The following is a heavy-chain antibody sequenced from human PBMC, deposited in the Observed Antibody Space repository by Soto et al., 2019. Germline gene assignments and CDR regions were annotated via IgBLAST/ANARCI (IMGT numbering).Heavy chain of an antibody. CDR3: AKDLARYSGNDYSFDW. V-gene: IGHV3-23*01. J-gene: IGHJ4*02. Sequence: GGSLRLSCAASGFTFSSYAMSWVRQAPGKGLEWVSGISGSGGIRYYADSLKGRLTISRDNSENTLYLQMSSLRVEDKALYYCAKDLARYSGNDYSFDWWGQGNLVTVSS. CDR1: GFTFSSYA. CDR2: ISGSGGIR. D-gene: IGHD5-12*01.